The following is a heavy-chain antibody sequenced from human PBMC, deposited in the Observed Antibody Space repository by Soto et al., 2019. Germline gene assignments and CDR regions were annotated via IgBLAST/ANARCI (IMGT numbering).Heavy chain of an antibody. CDR3: ATYYYDSSGQGLDAFDI. V-gene: IGHV3-33*01. D-gene: IGHD3-22*01. J-gene: IGHJ3*02. Sequence: PGGSLRLSCAASGFTFSSYGMHWVRQAPGKGLEWVAVIWYDGSNKYYADSVKGRFTISRDNSKNTLYLQMNSLRAEDTAVYYCATYYYDSSGQGLDAFDIWGQGTMVTV. CDR1: GFTFSSYG. CDR2: IWYDGSNK.